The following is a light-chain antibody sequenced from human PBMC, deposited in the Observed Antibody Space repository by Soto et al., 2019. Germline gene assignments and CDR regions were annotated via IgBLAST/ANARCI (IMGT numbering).Light chain of an antibody. V-gene: IGKV3-15*01. CDR2: GAS. J-gene: IGKJ1*01. CDR1: QSLNNN. CDR3: LQYENWPRT. Sequence: EIVMTQSPATLSVSPGERITLSCWASQSLNNNFAWYQHKPGQAPRLLIHGASTRATGIPARFSGSGSGTDFTLTISSLQSEDFAVYYCLQYENWPRTFGLGTKVEIK.